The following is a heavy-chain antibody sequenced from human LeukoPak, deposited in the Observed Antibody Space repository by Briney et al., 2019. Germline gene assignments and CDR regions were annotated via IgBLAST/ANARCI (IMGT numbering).Heavy chain of an antibody. CDR3: AKGPEDTAMDDFDY. CDR1: GFTFSSYG. Sequence: GRSLRLSCAASGFTFSSYGMHWVRQAPGKGREWVAVIWYDGSNKYYADSVKGRFTISRDNSKNTLYLQMNSLRAEDTAVYYCAKGPEDTAMDDFDYSGQGTLVTVSS. CDR2: IWYDGSNK. J-gene: IGHJ4*02. V-gene: IGHV3-33*06. D-gene: IGHD5-18*01.